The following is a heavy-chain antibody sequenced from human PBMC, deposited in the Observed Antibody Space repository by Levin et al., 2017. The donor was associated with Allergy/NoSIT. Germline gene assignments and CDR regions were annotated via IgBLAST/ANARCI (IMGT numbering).Heavy chain of an antibody. J-gene: IGHJ6*03. CDR1: GFSLSTSGVG. CDR3: AHTARYGSGSSVAYDYYIDG. D-gene: IGHD3-10*01. Sequence: VSGPTLVKPTQTLTLTCTFSGFSLSTSGVGVGWIRQPPGRALEWLALIYWDDDERYNPSLKSRLTITKDTSKNQVVLTMTNMDPVDTATYFCAHTARYGSGSSVAYDYYIDGWGKGTTVTVSS. CDR2: IYWDDDE. V-gene: IGHV2-5*02.